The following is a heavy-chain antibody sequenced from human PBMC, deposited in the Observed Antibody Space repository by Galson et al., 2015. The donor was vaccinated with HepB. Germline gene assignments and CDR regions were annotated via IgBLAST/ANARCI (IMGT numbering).Heavy chain of an antibody. D-gene: IGHD5-18*01. J-gene: IGHJ6*02. V-gene: IGHV1-46*01. CDR1: GYTFTNHF. Sequence: SVKVSCKASGYTFTNHFLHWVRQAPGQGLEWLAVISPSGFGTSYAEKFQGRVTMTRDTSTSTVYMELSSLRSEDTAVYYCARDWGYSYGDDYTYYGMDVWGQGTTVTVSS. CDR3: ARDWGYSYGDDYTYYGMDV. CDR2: ISPSGFGT.